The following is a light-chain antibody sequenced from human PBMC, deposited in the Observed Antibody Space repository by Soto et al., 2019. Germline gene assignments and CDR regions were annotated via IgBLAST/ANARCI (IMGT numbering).Light chain of an antibody. CDR1: QTVLYSSDTTKY. CDR2: WAS. CDR3: QQYDSTCIS. J-gene: IGKJ5*01. Sequence: TVLTQSPDSLSLSLCTRATINCKSSQTVLYSSDTTKYLAWYQQKPGQPPKPLIYWASIRESGVPDRFSGSGSGTDFTLTISSLQAEDVAVDYCQQYDSTCISFGEGTRLEI. V-gene: IGKV4-1*01.